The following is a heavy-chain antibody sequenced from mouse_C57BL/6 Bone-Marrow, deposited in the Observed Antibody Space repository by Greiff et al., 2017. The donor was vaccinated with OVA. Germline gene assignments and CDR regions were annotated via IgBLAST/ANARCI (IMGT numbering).Heavy chain of an antibody. CDR3: ARGPYDSNYDY. CDR2: IYPGSGST. D-gene: IGHD2-5*01. J-gene: IGHJ2*01. V-gene: IGHV1-55*01. Sequence: QVQLQQPGAELVKPGASVKMSCKASGYTFTSYWITWVKQRPGQGLEWIGDIYPGSGSTNYNENFKSKATLTVDTSSSTAYMQLSSLTSEDSAVYYCARGPYDSNYDYWGQGTTLTVSS. CDR1: GYTFTSYW.